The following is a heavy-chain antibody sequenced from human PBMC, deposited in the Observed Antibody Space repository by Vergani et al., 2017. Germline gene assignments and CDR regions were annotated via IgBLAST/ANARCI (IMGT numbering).Heavy chain of an antibody. Sequence: QVQLVQSGAEVKKPRASVKVSCKASGYTFTGYYMHWVRQAPGQGLEWMGWINPNSGGTNYAQKFQGRVTMTRDTSISTAYMELSRLRSDDTAVYYCARDILNIVVVPAANILGLDYWGQGTLVTVSS. CDR3: ARDILNIVVVPAANILGLDY. D-gene: IGHD2-2*01. CDR2: INPNSGGT. V-gene: IGHV1-2*02. J-gene: IGHJ4*02. CDR1: GYTFTGYY.